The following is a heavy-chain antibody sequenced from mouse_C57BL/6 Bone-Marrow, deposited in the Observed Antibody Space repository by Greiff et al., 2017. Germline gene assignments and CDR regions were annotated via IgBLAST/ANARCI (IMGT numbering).Heavy chain of an antibody. CDR3: TTGLTTVVGDD. D-gene: IGHD1-1*01. Sequence: EVQLQESGAELVRPGASVKLSCTASGFNIKDDYMHWVKQRPEQGLEWIGWIDPENGDTEYASKFQGKATITADTSSNTAYLQLSSLTSEDTAVYYCTTGLTTVVGDDWGQGTALTVSS. CDR1: GFNIKDDY. V-gene: IGHV14-4*01. J-gene: IGHJ2*01. CDR2: IDPENGDT.